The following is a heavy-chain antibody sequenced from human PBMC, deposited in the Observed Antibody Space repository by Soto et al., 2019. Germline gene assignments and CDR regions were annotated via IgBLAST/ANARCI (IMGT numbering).Heavy chain of an antibody. D-gene: IGHD3-10*01. CDR3: ARGWFGPDV. V-gene: IGHV3-74*01. Sequence: EVQLVESGGGLIQAGGSLRLSCAASEFTFSGRSVHWVRQAPGKGLVWVSGIDKVGTDSTYADSVKGRFTSSRDNAKNTVYLQMNSLRVEDTAVYYCARGWFGPDVWGNGTTLTVSS. J-gene: IGHJ6*03. CDR2: IDKVGTDS. CDR1: EFTFSGRS.